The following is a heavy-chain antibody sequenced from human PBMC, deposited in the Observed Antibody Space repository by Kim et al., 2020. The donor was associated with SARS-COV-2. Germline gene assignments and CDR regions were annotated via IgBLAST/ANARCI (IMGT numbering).Heavy chain of an antibody. CDR2: IYYSGST. CDR1: GGSISSSSYY. D-gene: IGHD6-19*01. CDR3: ARRHSSGPVY. Sequence: ETLSLTCTVSGGSISSSSYYWGWIRQPPGKGLEWIGSIYYSGSTYYNPSLKSRVTISVDTSKNQFSLKLSSVTAADTAVYYCARRHSSGPVYWGQGTLVTVSS. V-gene: IGHV4-39*01. J-gene: IGHJ4*02.